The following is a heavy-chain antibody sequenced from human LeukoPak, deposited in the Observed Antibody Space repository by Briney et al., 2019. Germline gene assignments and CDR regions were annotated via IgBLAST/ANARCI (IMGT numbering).Heavy chain of an antibody. Sequence: GGSLRLSCAASGFTVSRYYMSWVRQAPGKGLEWVSVFYIDGNTYYADSVRGRFTISRDNSKNTIYLQMSSLRAEDTAVYYCARGDGYNFFDSWGQGTLVTVSS. V-gene: IGHV3-66*01. CDR3: ARGDGYNFFDS. CDR2: FYIDGNT. CDR1: GFTVSRYY. J-gene: IGHJ4*02. D-gene: IGHD5-24*01.